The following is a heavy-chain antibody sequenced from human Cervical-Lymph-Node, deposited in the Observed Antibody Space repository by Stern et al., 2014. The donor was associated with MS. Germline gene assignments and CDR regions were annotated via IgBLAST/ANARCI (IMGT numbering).Heavy chain of an antibody. V-gene: IGHV5-51*01. CDR1: GYTFTSYW. CDR2: IFPGGSDI. CDR3: ARQRYFDY. Sequence: VQLVQSGPEVKRPGESLKISCQASGYTFTSYWIGWVRQMPGKGLEWIAIIFPGGSDIRYSPSFQGQVPISAAKSSSTAYLQWNNLKASDTAIYYCARQRYFDYWGQGTLVTVSS. J-gene: IGHJ4*02.